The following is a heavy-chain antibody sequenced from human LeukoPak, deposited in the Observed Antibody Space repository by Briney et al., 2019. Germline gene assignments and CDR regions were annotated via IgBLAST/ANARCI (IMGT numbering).Heavy chain of an antibody. Sequence: PGGSLRLSCAASGFTFSSYAMHWVRQAPGKGLEWVAVISYDGSNKYYADSVKGRFTISRDNSKNTLYLQMNSLRAEDTAVYYCANVFGYSSGWYDYWGQGTLVTVSS. CDR1: GFTFSSYA. V-gene: IGHV3-30*04. J-gene: IGHJ4*02. CDR2: ISYDGSNK. D-gene: IGHD6-19*01. CDR3: ANVFGYSSGWYDY.